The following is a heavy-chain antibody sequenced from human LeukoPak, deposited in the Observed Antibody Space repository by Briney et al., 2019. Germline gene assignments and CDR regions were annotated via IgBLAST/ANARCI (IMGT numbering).Heavy chain of an antibody. CDR2: ISAYNGNT. D-gene: IGHD3-22*01. J-gene: IGHJ4*02. Sequence: ASVKVSCKASGYTFTSYGISWVRQAPRQGLEWMGWISAYNGNTNYAQKLQGRVTMTTDTSTSTAYMELRSLRSDDTAVYYCARGYYDSSGYYVRDFDYWGQGTLVTVSS. V-gene: IGHV1-18*01. CDR1: GYTFTSYG. CDR3: ARGYYDSSGYYVRDFDY.